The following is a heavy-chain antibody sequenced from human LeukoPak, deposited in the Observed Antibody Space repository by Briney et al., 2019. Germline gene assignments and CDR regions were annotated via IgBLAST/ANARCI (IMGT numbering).Heavy chain of an antibody. Sequence: GGSLRLSCAASGFPLSSYAMSWVRQAPGKGLEWVGRIKSKTDGGTTDYAAPVKGRFTISRDDSKNTLYLQMNSLKTEDTAVYYCTTVTVGAISFDIWGQGTMVTVSS. CDR3: TTVTVGAISFDI. CDR2: IKSKTDGGTT. J-gene: IGHJ3*02. D-gene: IGHD1-26*01. CDR1: GFPLSSYA. V-gene: IGHV3-15*01.